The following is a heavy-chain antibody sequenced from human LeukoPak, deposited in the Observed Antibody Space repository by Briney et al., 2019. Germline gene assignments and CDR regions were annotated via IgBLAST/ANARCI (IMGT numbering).Heavy chain of an antibody. CDR1: GGSISTYY. V-gene: IGHV4-4*08. Sequence: KPSETLSLTCTDSGGSISTYYLPWIRQPPGKGLDWVGYVFYTGSTSYNPSLKSRLTISVDTSKNQFSLKVSSVTAADTAVYYCARERTLTSCYDYWGQGTLVTVSS. J-gene: IGHJ4*02. CDR2: VFYTGST. CDR3: ARERTLTSCYDY. D-gene: IGHD2-15*01.